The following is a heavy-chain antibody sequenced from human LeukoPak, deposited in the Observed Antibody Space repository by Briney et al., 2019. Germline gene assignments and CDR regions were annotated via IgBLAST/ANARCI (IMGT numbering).Heavy chain of an antibody. Sequence: SETLSLTCAVYGGSFSGYYWSWIRQPPGKGLEWIGEINHSGSTNYNPSLKSRVTISVDTSKNQFSLKLSSVTAADTAVYYCARQNDIQGFDYWGQGTLVTVPS. CDR1: GGSFSGYY. CDR3: ARQNDIQGFDY. J-gene: IGHJ4*02. CDR2: INHSGST. V-gene: IGHV4-34*01. D-gene: IGHD2-8*01.